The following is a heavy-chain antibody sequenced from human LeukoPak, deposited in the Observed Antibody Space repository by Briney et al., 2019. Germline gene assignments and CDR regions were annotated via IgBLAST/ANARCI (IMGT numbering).Heavy chain of an antibody. J-gene: IGHJ4*02. CDR1: GYSISSGYY. Sequence: SETLSLTCTVSGYSISSGYYWGWIRQPPGKGLEWIGSIYHSGSTYYNPSLKSRVTISVDTSKNQFSLKLSSVTAADTAVYYCARDDRAPDYWGQGTLVTVSS. CDR3: ARDDRAPDY. V-gene: IGHV4-38-2*02. CDR2: IYHSGST. D-gene: IGHD1-14*01.